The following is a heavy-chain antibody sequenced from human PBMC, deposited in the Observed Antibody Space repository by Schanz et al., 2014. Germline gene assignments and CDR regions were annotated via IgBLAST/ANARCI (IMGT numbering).Heavy chain of an antibody. CDR2: INTGGDST. Sequence: VQLVDSGGGLVQPGGSLRLSCAASGFTFGDYAMAWVRQAPGKGLEWVSSINTGGDSTYYADSVKGRFTISRDNSRDTVYLQMNSLRADDTAMYYCARWFLIRGVILDSWGQGTLVTVSS. D-gene: IGHD3-10*01. CDR3: ARWFLIRGVILDS. V-gene: IGHV3-23*04. CDR1: GFTFGDYA. J-gene: IGHJ4*02.